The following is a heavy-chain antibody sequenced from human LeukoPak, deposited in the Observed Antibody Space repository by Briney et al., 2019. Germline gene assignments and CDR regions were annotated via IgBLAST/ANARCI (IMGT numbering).Heavy chain of an antibody. V-gene: IGHV4-4*02. CDR3: ARNRIVVVPAAIAADYYYYYGMDV. CDR2: IYHSGST. D-gene: IGHD2-2*01. J-gene: IGHJ6*02. CDR1: GGSISSSNW. Sequence: PSGTLSLTCAVSGGSISSSNWWSWVRQPPGKGLEWIGEIYHSGSTNYNPSLKSRVTISVDKSKNQFSLKLSSVTAADTAVYYCARNRIVVVPAAIAADYYYYYGMDVWGQGTTVTVSS.